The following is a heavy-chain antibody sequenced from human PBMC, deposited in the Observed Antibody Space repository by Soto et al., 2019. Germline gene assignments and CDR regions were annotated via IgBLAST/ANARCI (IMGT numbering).Heavy chain of an antibody. CDR3: ANEGVNMYWSYYFNY. V-gene: IGHV3-30*18. D-gene: IGHD2-8*02. J-gene: IGHJ4*01. CDR1: GFTFSSYG. Sequence: QVQLVESGGGVVQPGRSLRLSCAASGFTFSSYGMHWVRQAPGKGLEWVAVISNDGSNKYYADSVKGRFTIAREKSKKTMYLQMNSLRAKETAVYGCANEGVNMYWSYYFNYWGHGTLVTVSS. CDR2: ISNDGSNK.